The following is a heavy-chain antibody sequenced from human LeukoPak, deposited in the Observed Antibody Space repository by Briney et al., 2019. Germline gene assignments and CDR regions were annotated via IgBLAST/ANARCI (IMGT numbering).Heavy chain of an antibody. CDR1: GFTFSSYG. CDR3: AYGGKSDRFDY. CDR2: IWYDGSDK. V-gene: IGHV3-33*01. D-gene: IGHD4-23*01. J-gene: IGHJ4*02. Sequence: PGGSLRLSCAASGFTFSSYGMHWVRQAPGKGLEWVAVIWYDGSDKYCADSVKGRFTISRDNSKNVLYLQMNSLRAEDTAVYYCAYGGKSDRFDYWGQGTLVTVSS.